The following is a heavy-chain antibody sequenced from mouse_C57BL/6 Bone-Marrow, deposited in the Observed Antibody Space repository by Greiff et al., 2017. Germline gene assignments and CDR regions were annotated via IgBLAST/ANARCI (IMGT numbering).Heavy chain of an antibody. CDR1: GYTFTSYT. CDR3: ARRTRDYDAMDY. Sequence: QVQLQQSGAELARPGASVKMSCKASGYTFTSYTMHWVKQRPGQGLEWIGYINPSSGYTKYNQKFKDKATLTADKSSSTAYMQLSSLTSEDSAVYYCARRTRDYDAMDYWGQGTSVTVSS. V-gene: IGHV1-4*01. D-gene: IGHD2-13*01. J-gene: IGHJ4*01. CDR2: INPSSGYT.